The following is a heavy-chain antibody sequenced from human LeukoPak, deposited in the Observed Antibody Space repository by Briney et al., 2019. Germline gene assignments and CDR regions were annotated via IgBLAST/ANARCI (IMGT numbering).Heavy chain of an antibody. D-gene: IGHD3-3*01. CDR1: GFTSSSYE. Sequence: GGSLRLSCAASGFTSSSYEMSWVRQAPGKGLEWVSYISSSGSTIYYADSVKGRFTISRDNAKNSLYLQMNSLRAEDTAVYYCARETNVLRYNWFGPWGQGTLVTVSS. V-gene: IGHV3-48*03. CDR2: ISSSGSTI. J-gene: IGHJ5*02. CDR3: ARETNVLRYNWFGP.